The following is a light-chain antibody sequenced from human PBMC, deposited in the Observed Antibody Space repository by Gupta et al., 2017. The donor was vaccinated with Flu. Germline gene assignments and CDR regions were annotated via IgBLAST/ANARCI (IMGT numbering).Light chain of an antibody. Sequence: QSALTQPASVSGSPGQSITISCTGTSSDVGGYNYVSWYQQHPGKAPKLMIYEVSNRPSGVSNRFSGSKSGNTASLTXSXLQAEDXADYYCSSYTSSRTLVFGGGTKLTVL. CDR1: SSDVGGYNY. V-gene: IGLV2-14*01. J-gene: IGLJ3*02. CDR3: SSYTSSRTLV. CDR2: EVS.